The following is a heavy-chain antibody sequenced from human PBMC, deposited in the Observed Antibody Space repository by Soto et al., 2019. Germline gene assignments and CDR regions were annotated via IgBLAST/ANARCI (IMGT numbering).Heavy chain of an antibody. J-gene: IGHJ4*02. CDR3: AKGSSGIAVAGRFDY. D-gene: IGHD6-19*01. CDR2: ISGSGGST. Sequence: GGSLRLSCAASGFTFSTYAMSWVRQAPGKGLEWVSGISGSGGSTYYADSVKGRFSISRDNAKNTLYLQMNSLRAEDTAVYYCAKGSSGIAVAGRFDYWGQGTLVTVSS. CDR1: GFTFSTYA. V-gene: IGHV3-23*01.